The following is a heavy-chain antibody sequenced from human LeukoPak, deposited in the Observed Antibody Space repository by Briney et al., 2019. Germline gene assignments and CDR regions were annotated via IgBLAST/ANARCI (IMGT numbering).Heavy chain of an antibody. CDR3: ARDKPRDSVAGSNFDY. CDR1: GFTFSGFW. D-gene: IGHD6-19*01. V-gene: IGHV3-7*01. J-gene: IGHJ4*02. Sequence: GGSLRLSCAASGFTFSGFWMSWVCQAPGKGLEWVANIKQDASEKYYVDSVKGRFTISRDNAQNSLYLQMNSLRVEDTAVYYCARDKPRDSVAGSNFDYWGQGILVTVSS. CDR2: IKQDASEK.